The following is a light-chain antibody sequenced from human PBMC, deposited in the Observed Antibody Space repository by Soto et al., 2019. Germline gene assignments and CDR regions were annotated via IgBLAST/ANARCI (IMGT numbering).Light chain of an antibody. CDR3: QQYNNWSPWT. CDR2: GAS. V-gene: IGKV3-15*01. CDR1: QSVSTN. J-gene: IGKJ1*01. Sequence: EIVMTQSPATLSVSPGERATLSCRASQSVSTNLAWYQQKPGQAPRLLIYGASTRATGIPARYSGSGSATEFTLTISSLQSEDFAVYYCQQYNNWSPWTFGQGTKVEIK.